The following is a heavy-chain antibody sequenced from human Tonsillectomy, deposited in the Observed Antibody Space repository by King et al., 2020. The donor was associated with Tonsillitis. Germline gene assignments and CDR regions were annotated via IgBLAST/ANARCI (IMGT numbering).Heavy chain of an antibody. D-gene: IGHD3-10*01. J-gene: IGHJ6*02. V-gene: IGHV3-9*01. CDR2: ISWNSGSI. Sequence: VQLVESGGGLVQPGRSLRLSCAASGFTFNNYAMHWVRQAPGKGLEWVSAISWNSGSIAYADSVKGRFTISRDNAKNSLYLRVTRLRAEDTALYYCAKALGGGSGSYYYGMDVWGQGTTVTASS. CDR1: GFTFNNYA. CDR3: AKALGGGSGSYYYGMDV.